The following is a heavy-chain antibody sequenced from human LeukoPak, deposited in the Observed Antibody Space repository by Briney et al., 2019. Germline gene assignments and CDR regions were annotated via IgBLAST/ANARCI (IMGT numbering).Heavy chain of an antibody. CDR3: AKDTYCSSTGCYRGYFDY. Sequence: GGSLRLSCAASGFTFSSYAMSWVRQAPGKGLEWVSGISGSGGSTYYADSVKGRFTISRDNPQNTLYLQMNSLRTEDTAVYYCAKDTYCSSTGCYRGYFDYWGQGTLVTVSS. D-gene: IGHD2-2*01. J-gene: IGHJ4*02. CDR2: ISGSGGST. CDR1: GFTFSSYA. V-gene: IGHV3-23*01.